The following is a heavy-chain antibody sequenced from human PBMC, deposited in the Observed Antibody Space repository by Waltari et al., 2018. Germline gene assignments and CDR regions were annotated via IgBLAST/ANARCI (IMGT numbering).Heavy chain of an antibody. D-gene: IGHD3-10*01. CDR3: VTSNHDGSGVSLDY. Sequence: EVHLVESGGGLVKPWGSLRVSCAASGFPFSNVWMSWVRQAPGKGLEWVGRIEARKDGGATTYAAAVKGRFIISRDDSTNTLYLQLSSLTSEDTARYYCVTSNHDGSGVSLDYWGRGTLVTVSS. CDR1: GFPFSNVW. CDR2: IEARKDGGAT. V-gene: IGHV3-15*04. J-gene: IGHJ4*02.